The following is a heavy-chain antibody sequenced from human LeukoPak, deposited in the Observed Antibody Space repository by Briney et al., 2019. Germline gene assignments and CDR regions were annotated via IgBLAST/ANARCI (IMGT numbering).Heavy chain of an antibody. J-gene: IGHJ3*02. CDR1: GFTFSSYG. CDR2: SSGSGGNT. CDR3: AREYCSGGSCYSGRPDAFDI. D-gene: IGHD2-15*01. V-gene: IGHV3-23*01. Sequence: QSGGSLRLSCAASGFTFSSYGMSWVRQAPGKGLEWVSASSGSGGNTYYADSVKGRFTISRDNSKNTLYLQMNSLRAEDTAVYYCAREYCSGGSCYSGRPDAFDIWGQGTMVTVSS.